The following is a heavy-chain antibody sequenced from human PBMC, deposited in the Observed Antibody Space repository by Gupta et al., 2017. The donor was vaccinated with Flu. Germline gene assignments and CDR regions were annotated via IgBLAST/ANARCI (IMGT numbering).Heavy chain of an antibody. D-gene: IGHD1-7*01. CDR3: ATQTSITGTVDY. Sequence: GRQAPGKGLEWVSAISVGGSTTYYADSVKGRFTISRDNSKNTLYLQMNSLRAEDTALYYCATQTSITGTVDYWGQGTLVTVSS. J-gene: IGHJ4*02. V-gene: IGHV3-23*01. CDR2: ISVGGSTT.